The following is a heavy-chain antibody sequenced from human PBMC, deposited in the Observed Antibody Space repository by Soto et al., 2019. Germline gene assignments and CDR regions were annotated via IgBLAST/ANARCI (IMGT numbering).Heavy chain of an antibody. J-gene: IGHJ4*02. D-gene: IGHD3-16*01. CDR2: INPSGGST. CDR1: GYTFTSYY. Sequence: ASVKVSCKASGYTFTSYYMHWVRQAPGQGLEWMGIINPSGGSTSYAQTFQGRVTMTRDASTSTVYMELTSLTSEDAAVYYCAREPNESFYFDYWGQGTQVTVSS. V-gene: IGHV1-46*01. CDR3: AREPNESFYFDY.